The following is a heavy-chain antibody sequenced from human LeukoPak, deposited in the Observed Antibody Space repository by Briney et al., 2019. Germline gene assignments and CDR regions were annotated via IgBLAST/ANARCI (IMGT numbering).Heavy chain of an antibody. V-gene: IGHV3-23*01. J-gene: IGHJ4*02. CDR2: ISGSGGST. CDR1: GFTFSSYA. CDR3: AKVVTGIVVGGVFHY. D-gene: IGHD3-22*01. Sequence: GGSLRLSCAASGFTFSSYAMSWVRQAPGKGLEWVSTISGSGGSTYYADSVKGRFTISIDNSKNTLYLQMNSVRAEDTAVYYCAKVVTGIVVGGVFHYWGQGTLVTVSS.